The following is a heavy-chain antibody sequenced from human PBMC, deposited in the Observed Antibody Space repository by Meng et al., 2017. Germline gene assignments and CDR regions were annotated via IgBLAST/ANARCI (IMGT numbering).Heavy chain of an antibody. J-gene: IGHJ6*02. D-gene: IGHD1-26*01. V-gene: IGHV3-48*03. CDR3: ALAGVGATIINYYYYGMDV. CDR2: ISSSGSTI. CDR1: GFTLSSYE. Sequence: GESLKISCAASGFTLSSYEMNWVRQAPGKGLEWVSYISSSGSTIYYADSVKGRFTISRDNAKNSLYLQMNSLRAEDKAVYYCALAGVGATIINYYYYGMDVWGQGTTVTVSS.